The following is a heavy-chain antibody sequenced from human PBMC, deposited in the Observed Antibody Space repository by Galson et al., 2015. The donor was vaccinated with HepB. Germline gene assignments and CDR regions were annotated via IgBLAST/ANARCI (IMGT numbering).Heavy chain of an antibody. CDR3: ARGRRYCSSTSSPFDY. D-gene: IGHD2-2*01. CDR2: ISAYNGNT. V-gene: IGHV1-18*01. Sequence: VKVSCKASGYTFTSYGISWVRQAPGQGLEWMGWISAYNGNTNYAQKLQGRVTMTTDTSTSTAYMELRSLRSDDTAVYYCARGRRYCSSTSSPFDYWGQGTLVTVSS. CDR1: GYTFTSYG. J-gene: IGHJ4*02.